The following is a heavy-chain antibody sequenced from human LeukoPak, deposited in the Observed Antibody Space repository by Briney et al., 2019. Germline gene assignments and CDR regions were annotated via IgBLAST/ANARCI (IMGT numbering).Heavy chain of an antibody. CDR3: ARMTVAGSLFDY. Sequence: GGSLSLSCAASEFIFDDYGMSLVRQAPGKGLEWVSGINWNGGSTGYADSVKGRFTISRDNAKNSLYLQMNSLRAEDTALYYCARMTVAGSLFDYWGQGTLVTVSS. CDR2: INWNGGST. D-gene: IGHD2-21*02. V-gene: IGHV3-20*04. CDR1: EFIFDDYG. J-gene: IGHJ4*02.